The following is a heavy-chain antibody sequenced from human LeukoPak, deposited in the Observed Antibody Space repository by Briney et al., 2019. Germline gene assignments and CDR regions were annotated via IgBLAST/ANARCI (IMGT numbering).Heavy chain of an antibody. CDR1: GFTFSSYG. V-gene: IGHV3-30*02. D-gene: IGHD3-22*01. Sequence: GGSLRLSCAASGFTFSSYGMHWVRQAPGKGLEWVAFIRYDGSNKYYADSVKGRFTISRDNSKNTLYLQMNSLRAEDTAVYYCAKDLLSGYMKPAGLDYWGQGTLVTVSS. CDR3: AKDLLSGYMKPAGLDY. CDR2: IRYDGSNK. J-gene: IGHJ4*02.